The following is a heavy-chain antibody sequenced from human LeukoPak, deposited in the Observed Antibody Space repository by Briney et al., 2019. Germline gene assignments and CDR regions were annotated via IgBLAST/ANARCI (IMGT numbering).Heavy chain of an antibody. CDR1: GDSVPSNSAA. CDR3: ARDSSSSWFSSFDY. V-gene: IGHV6-1*01. CDR2: TYYRSKWYN. J-gene: IGHJ4*02. D-gene: IGHD6-13*01. Sequence: SQTLSLTCAISGDSVPSNSAAWNWIRQSPSRGLEWLGRTYYRSKWYNDYAVSVKSRITLNPDTSKNQFSLQLNSVTPEDTAVYYCARDSSSSWFSSFDYWGQGTLVTVSS.